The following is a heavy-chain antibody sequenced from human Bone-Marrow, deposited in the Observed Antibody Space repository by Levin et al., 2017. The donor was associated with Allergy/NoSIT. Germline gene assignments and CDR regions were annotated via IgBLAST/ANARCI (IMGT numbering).Heavy chain of an antibody. Sequence: GESLKISCKVSGYTFSSYDISWVRQAPGQGLEWMGWISSDNGNTKYPKKLEGRVTMTTDTSTSTAYLELRSLRSDDTAVYYCARDTSLELDLWGQGTVVTVSS. CDR1: GYTFSSYD. V-gene: IGHV1-18*01. J-gene: IGHJ5*02. CDR3: ARDTSLELDL. D-gene: IGHD3-16*01. CDR2: ISSDNGNT.